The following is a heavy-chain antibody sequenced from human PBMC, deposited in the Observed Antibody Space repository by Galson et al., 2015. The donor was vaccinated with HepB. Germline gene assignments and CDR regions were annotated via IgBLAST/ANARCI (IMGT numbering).Heavy chain of an antibody. CDR3: ARGGQVVYDSSPRGMDV. CDR2: IYHSGST. D-gene: IGHD3-22*01. J-gene: IGHJ6*02. V-gene: IGHV4-4*02. Sequence: ETLSLTCAVSGGSISSSNWWSWVRQPPGKGLEWIGEIYHSGSTNYNPSLKSRVTISVDKSKNQFSLKLSSVTAADTAVYYCARGGQVVYDSSPRGMDVWGQGTTVTVSS. CDR1: GGSISSSNW.